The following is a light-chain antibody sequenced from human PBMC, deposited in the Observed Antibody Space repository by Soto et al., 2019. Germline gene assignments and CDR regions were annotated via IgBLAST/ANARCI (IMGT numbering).Light chain of an antibody. J-gene: IGKJ5*01. V-gene: IGKV3-11*01. CDR3: QKRSNWPPA. Sequence: EIVMTHSPATLSVSPLEIATLSCRASQSVSSYLAWYQQKPGQAPRLLIYDASNRATGIPARFSGSGSGTDFTLTISSLEPEDFAVYYCQKRSNWPPAFGQGTRLEIK. CDR2: DAS. CDR1: QSVSSY.